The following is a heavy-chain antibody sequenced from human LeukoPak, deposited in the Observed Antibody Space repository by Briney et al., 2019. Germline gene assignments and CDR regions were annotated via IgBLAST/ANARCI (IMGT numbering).Heavy chain of an antibody. V-gene: IGHV4-34*01. CDR1: GGSFSGYY. J-gene: IGHJ4*02. D-gene: IGHD3-10*01. CDR3: ATSPYGSGSYTDY. Sequence: SETLSLTCAVYGGSFSGYYLSWIRQPPGKGLEWIGEINHSGSTNYNPSLKSRVTISVDTSKNQFSLKLSSVTAADTAVYYCATSPYGSGSYTDYWGQGTLVTVSS. CDR2: INHSGST.